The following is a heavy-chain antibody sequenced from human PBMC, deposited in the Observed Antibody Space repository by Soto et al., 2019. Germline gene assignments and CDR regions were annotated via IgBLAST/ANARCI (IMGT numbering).Heavy chain of an antibody. CDR2: IYYSGST. V-gene: IGHV4-59*01. D-gene: IGHD2-2*01. J-gene: IGHJ6*02. CDR1: GGSISTYY. CDR3: ARFSIVVVPAAMDYYYYGMDV. Sequence: ASETLSLTCTVSGGSISTYYWSWIRQPPGKGLEWIGYIYYSGSTNYNPSLKSRVTISVDTSKNQFSLKLSSVTAADTAVYYCARFSIVVVPAAMDYYYYGMDVWGQGTTVTVS.